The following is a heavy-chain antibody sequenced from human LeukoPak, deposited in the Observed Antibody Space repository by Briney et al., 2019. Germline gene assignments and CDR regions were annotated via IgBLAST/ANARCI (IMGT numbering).Heavy chain of an antibody. CDR2: ISSSSTTT. CDR1: GFTFNTFS. Sequence: PGGSLRLSCAASGFTFNTFSMNWVRQAPGKGPEWVSYISSSSTTTYYADSVKGRFTISRDNAKNSLYLQMNSLRAEDTAVYYCVRRGLIETEYLERWGQGTLVIVSS. J-gene: IGHJ1*01. D-gene: IGHD3-10*01. V-gene: IGHV3-48*04. CDR3: VRRGLIETEYLER.